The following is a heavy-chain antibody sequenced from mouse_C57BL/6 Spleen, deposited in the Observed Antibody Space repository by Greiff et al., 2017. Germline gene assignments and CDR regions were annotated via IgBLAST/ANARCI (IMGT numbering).Heavy chain of an antibody. CDR1: GFSFNTYA. D-gene: IGHD1-1*01. V-gene: IGHV10-1*01. CDR3: VRHEDYYDSSYWYFDV. CDR2: IRSKSNNYAT. J-gene: IGHJ1*03. Sequence: EVQGVESGGGLVQPKGSLKLSCAASGFSFNTYAMNWVRQAPGKGLEWVARIRSKSNNYATYYADSVKDRFTISRDDSESMLYLQMNNLKTEDTAMYYCVRHEDYYDSSYWYFDVWGTGTTVTVSS.